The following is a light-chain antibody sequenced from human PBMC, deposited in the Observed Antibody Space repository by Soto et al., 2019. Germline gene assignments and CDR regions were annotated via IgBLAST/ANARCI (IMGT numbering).Light chain of an antibody. CDR1: QTIRSNF. CDR2: TAS. V-gene: IGKV3-20*01. CDR3: QHYDSSSGHT. Sequence: EVVLTQSPATLSLSPGERATLSCRASQTIRSNFLTWYQQKPGQAPRLLIYTASTRAAGIPDRFSGSGSGKDFTLTISRLEAEDFAVYYCQHYDSSSGHTFGQWTKLQIK. J-gene: IGKJ2*01.